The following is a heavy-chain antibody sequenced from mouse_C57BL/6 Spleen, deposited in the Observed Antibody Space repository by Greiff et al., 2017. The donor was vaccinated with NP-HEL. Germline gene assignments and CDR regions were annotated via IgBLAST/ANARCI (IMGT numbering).Heavy chain of an antibody. V-gene: IGHV1-62-2*01. J-gene: IGHJ4*01. D-gene: IGHD2-5*01. CDR1: GYTFTEYT. Sequence: LVKPGASVKLSCKASGYTFTEYTIHWVKQRSGQGLEWIGWFYPGSGSIKYNEKFKDKATLTADKSSSTVYMELSRLTSEDSAVYFCARHEEGGYSNYEYAMDYWGQGTSVTVSS. CDR3: ARHEEGGYSNYEYAMDY. CDR2: FYPGSGSI.